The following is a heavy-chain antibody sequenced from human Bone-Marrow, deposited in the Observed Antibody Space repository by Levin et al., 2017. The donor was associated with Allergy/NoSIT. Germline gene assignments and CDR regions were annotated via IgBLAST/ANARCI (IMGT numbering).Heavy chain of an antibody. CDR2: IYYTGST. CDR1: GGSISSYY. D-gene: IGHD6-13*01. CDR3: AKGGGGIAADF. Sequence: SQTLSLTCTVSGGSISSYYWSWIRQPPGKGLDWIGYIYYTGSTNYNPSLKSRVTISVDTSKNHFSLKLSSVTAADTGVYYCAKGGGGIAADFWGQGTLVTVSS. J-gene: IGHJ4*02. V-gene: IGHV4-59*01.